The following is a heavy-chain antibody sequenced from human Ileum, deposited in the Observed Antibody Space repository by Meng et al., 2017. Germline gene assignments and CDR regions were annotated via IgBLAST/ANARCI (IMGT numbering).Heavy chain of an antibody. J-gene: IGHJ4*02. V-gene: IGHV3-11*04. D-gene: IGHD6-25*01. CDR3: ARSGPTDY. CDR1: GFTFSDYY. Sequence: GESLKISCAASGFTFSDYYMSWIRQAPGKGLEWVSYISSDGTPIFYADSVKGRFTISRNNAKNSLYLQMNSLRAEDTAVYYCARSGPTDYWGQGTLVTVSS. CDR2: ISSDGTPI.